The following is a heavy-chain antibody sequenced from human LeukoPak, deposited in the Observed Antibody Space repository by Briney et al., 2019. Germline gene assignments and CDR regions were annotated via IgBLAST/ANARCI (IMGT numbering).Heavy chain of an antibody. V-gene: IGHV3-48*03. D-gene: IGHD4-17*01. CDR2: VSGSGSTI. Sequence: GGSLRLSCAASGFTFSTYEMNWVRQAPGEGLEWFSYVSGSGSTIYYADSVRGRFTISRDNAKNSLYLQMNSLRAEDTAIYYCARGGTTVTTWYFDLWGRGTLVTVSS. J-gene: IGHJ2*01. CDR3: ARGGTTVTTWYFDL. CDR1: GFTFSTYE.